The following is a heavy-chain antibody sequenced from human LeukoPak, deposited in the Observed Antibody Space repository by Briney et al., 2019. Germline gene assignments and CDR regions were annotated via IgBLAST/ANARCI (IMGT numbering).Heavy chain of an antibody. CDR2: IKSKTDGGTT. V-gene: IGHV3-15*01. CDR1: GFTFSNAW. J-gene: IGHJ4*02. CDR3: ARVRGILYYFDY. D-gene: IGHD2-21*01. Sequence: PGGSLRLSCAASGFTFSNAWMSWVRQAPGKGLEWVGRIKSKTDGGTTDYAAPVKGRFTISRDNAKNSLYLQMNSLRAEDTAVYYCARVRGILYYFDYWGQGTLVTVSS.